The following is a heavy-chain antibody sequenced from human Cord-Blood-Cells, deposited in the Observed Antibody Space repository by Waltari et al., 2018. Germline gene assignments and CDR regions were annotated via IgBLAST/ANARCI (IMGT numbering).Heavy chain of an antibody. CDR3: ARERRVGLGVSSGANDAFDI. V-gene: IGHV1-2*04. CDR1: GYTFTGYY. CDR2: INPNSGGT. Sequence: QVQLVQSGAEVKKPGASVKVSCKASGYTFTGYYMHWVRQAPGQGLEWMGWINPNSGGTNYAQKFQGWVTMTRDTSISTAYMELSRLRSDDTAVYYWARERRVGLGVSSGANDAFDIWGQGTMVTVSS. D-gene: IGHD2-8*02. J-gene: IGHJ3*02.